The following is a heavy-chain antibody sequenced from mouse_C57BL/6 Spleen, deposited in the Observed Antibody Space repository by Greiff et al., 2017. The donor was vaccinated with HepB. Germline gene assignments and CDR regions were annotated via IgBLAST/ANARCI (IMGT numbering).Heavy chain of an antibody. J-gene: IGHJ3*01. CDR3: TRGLRSFAY. CDR2: IDPETGGT. V-gene: IGHV1-15*01. D-gene: IGHD2-4*01. CDR1: GYTFTDYE. Sequence: VKLQESGAELVRPGASVTLSCKASGYTFTDYEMHWVKQTPVHGLEWIGAIDPETGGTAYNQKFKGKAILTADKSSSTAYMELRSLTSEDSAVYYCTRGLRSFAYWGQGTLVTVSA.